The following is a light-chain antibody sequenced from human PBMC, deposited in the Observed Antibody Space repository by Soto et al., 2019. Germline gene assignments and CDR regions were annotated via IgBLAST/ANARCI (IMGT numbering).Light chain of an antibody. J-gene: IGKJ2*01. CDR3: QEYSRYPYT. CDR2: RTS. V-gene: IGKV1-5*03. Sequence: DIQMTQSPSTLSVSVGDRVTITCRASQSFSTWLAWYQQKPGKAPKLLIYRTSSLKNGVPSRFSGSGSGTEFTLTITSLQPDDFATYYCQEYSRYPYTFGQGTKLEMK. CDR1: QSFSTW.